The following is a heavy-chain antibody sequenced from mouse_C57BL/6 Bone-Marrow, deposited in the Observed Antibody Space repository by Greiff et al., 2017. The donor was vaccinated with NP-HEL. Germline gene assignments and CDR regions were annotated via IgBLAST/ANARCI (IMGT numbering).Heavy chain of an antibody. V-gene: IGHV14-1*01. J-gene: IGHJ2*01. CDR3: TTLRDYEGGADVDY. D-gene: IGHD2-4*01. CDR2: IDPEAGNT. Sequence: EVQLQQSGAELVRPGSSLPFSFPSSGFTIKDYYMHWVKQRPEQGLEWVGRIDPEAGNTFCAPTFQGRVTMTGDTSSNTAYLQHSSLTSEDTAGYYCTTLRDYEGGADVDYWGQGTTLTVAS. CDR1: GFTIKDYY.